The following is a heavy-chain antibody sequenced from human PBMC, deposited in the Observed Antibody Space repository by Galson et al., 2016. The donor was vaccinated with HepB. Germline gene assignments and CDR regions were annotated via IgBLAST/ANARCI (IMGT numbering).Heavy chain of an antibody. CDR3: ARGWELHDY. V-gene: IGHV5-51*01. Sequence: GIIYPHDSDTRYSPSFQGQVTISADKSISTTYLQWRSLKASDTAIYYCARGWELHDYWGQGTLVTVSS. CDR2: IYPHDSDT. J-gene: IGHJ4*02. D-gene: IGHD1-26*01.